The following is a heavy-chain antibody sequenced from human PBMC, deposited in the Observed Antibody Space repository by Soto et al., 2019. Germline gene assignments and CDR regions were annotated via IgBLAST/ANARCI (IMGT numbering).Heavy chain of an antibody. Sequence: GGSLRLSCAASGFTFSDYYMSWIRQAPGKGLEWVSYISSSGSTIYYADSVKGRFTISRDNAKNSLYLQMNSLRAEDTAVYYCARGSNIVVVPDALDYWGQGTLVTVSS. D-gene: IGHD2-2*01. J-gene: IGHJ4*02. CDR3: ARGSNIVVVPDALDY. CDR1: GFTFSDYY. V-gene: IGHV3-11*01. CDR2: ISSSGSTI.